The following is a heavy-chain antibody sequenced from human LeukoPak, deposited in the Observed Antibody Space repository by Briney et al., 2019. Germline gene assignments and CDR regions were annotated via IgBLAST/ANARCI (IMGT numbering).Heavy chain of an antibody. Sequence: GGSLRLSCAASGFTYSSYAMHWVRQAPGKGLEWVAVISYDGSNKYYADSVKGRFTISRDNSKNTLYLQMNSLRAEDTAVYYCAREVATFGYFDYWGQGTLVTVSS. V-gene: IGHV3-30*01. CDR2: ISYDGSNK. CDR3: AREVATFGYFDY. CDR1: GFTYSSYA. D-gene: IGHD3-16*01. J-gene: IGHJ4*02.